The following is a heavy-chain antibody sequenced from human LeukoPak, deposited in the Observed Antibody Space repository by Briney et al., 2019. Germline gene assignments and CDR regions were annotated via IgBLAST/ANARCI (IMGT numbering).Heavy chain of an antibody. CDR1: GYTFTSYA. D-gene: IGHD3-9*01. J-gene: IGHJ5*02. Sequence: ASVTVSCKASGYTFTSYAMHWVRQAPGQRLEWMGWINAGNGNTKYSQKFQGRVTITRDTSASTAYMELSSLRSEDTAVYYCARGYGWLSNWFDPWGQGTLVTVSS. CDR3: ARGYGWLSNWFDP. V-gene: IGHV1-3*01. CDR2: INAGNGNT.